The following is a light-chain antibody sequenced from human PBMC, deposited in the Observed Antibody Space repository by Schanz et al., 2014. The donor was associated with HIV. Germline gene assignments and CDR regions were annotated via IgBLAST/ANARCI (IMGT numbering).Light chain of an antibody. CDR1: SSDVGYSYY. V-gene: IGLV2-14*03. CDR3: ASCTISNTWV. J-gene: IGLJ3*02. Sequence: QSALTQPASVSGSPGQSITISCSGASSDVGYSYYISWYQQQPGRPPKLIIYDVSNRPSGVSDRFSGSKSGNTASLTISGLQAEDEADYYCASCTISNTWVFGGGTKLTVL. CDR2: DVS.